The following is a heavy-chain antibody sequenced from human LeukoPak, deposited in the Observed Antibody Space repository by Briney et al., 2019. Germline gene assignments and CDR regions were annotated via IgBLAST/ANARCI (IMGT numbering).Heavy chain of an antibody. CDR2: ITSSSSSI. J-gene: IGHJ4*02. D-gene: IGHD4/OR15-4a*01. CDR1: GFTLSIYT. CDR3: ARDLAWGAY. Sequence: PGGTLRLSCVASGFTLSIYTMSWVREAPGQRLEWASSITSSSSSIYSADSVKGRLTNSRDNAKNSLYLEMNSLRDEDTAVYYCARDLAWGAYWGQGTLVTVSS. V-gene: IGHV3-21*01.